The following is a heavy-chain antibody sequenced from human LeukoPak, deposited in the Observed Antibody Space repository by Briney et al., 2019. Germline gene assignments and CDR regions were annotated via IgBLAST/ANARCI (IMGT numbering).Heavy chain of an antibody. V-gene: IGHV3-30*18. CDR1: GFTFSSYA. CDR3: AKWMYYYDGSGFDY. Sequence: GRSLRLSCAASGFTFSSYAMHWVRQAPGKELKWVAVISYDGSNEYYADSMKGRFTFSRDNSKNTLYLQMNSLRAEDTAVYYCAKWMYYYDGSGFDYWGQGTLVTVSS. J-gene: IGHJ4*02. D-gene: IGHD3-22*01. CDR2: ISYDGSNE.